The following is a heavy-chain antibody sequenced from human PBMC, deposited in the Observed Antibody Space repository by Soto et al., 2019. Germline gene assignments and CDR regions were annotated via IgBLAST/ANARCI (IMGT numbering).Heavy chain of an antibody. J-gene: IGHJ5*01. Sequence: ASVKVSCKASGYTFTSYYMHWVRQAPGQGLEWMGIINPSGGSTSYAQKFQGRVTMTRDTSTSTVYMELSSLSSEDTAVYYCARVCAEYLLPRPNCFDSCGQGILLTVSS. D-gene: IGHD2-2*01. CDR3: ARVCAEYLLPRPNCFDS. V-gene: IGHV1-46*01. CDR2: INPSGGST. CDR1: GYTFTSYY.